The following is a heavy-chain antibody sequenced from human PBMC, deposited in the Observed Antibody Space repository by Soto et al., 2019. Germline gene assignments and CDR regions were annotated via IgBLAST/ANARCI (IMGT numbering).Heavy chain of an antibody. Sequence: QVQLVESGGGGVQPGRSLRLSCAASGFTFSSYGMHWVRQAPGKGLEWVAVIWYDGSNKYYADSVKGRFTISRDNSKNTLYLQMNSLRAEDTAVYYCARQYSSGWYDYWGQGTLVTVSS. D-gene: IGHD6-19*01. V-gene: IGHV3-33*01. CDR2: IWYDGSNK. CDR3: ARQYSSGWYDY. J-gene: IGHJ4*02. CDR1: GFTFSSYG.